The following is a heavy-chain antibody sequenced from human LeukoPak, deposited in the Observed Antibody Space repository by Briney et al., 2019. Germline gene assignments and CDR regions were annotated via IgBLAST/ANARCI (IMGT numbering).Heavy chain of an antibody. V-gene: IGHV4-34*01. CDR2: INHGGST. J-gene: IGHJ4*02. CDR3: ARAHDGGYSRGLVDY. Sequence: SETLSLTCAVYGGSFSGYYWSWIRQPPGKGLEWIGEINHGGSTNYSPSLKSRLTISVDTSKNQFSLKLSSLTAADTAVYYCARAHDGGYSRGLVDYWGQGTLVTVSS. D-gene: IGHD4-23*01. CDR1: GGSFSGYY.